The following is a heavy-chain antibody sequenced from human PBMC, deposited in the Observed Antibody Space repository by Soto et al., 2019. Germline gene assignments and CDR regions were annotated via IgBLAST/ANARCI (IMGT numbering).Heavy chain of an antibody. CDR1: GFAFSSHP. V-gene: IGHV3-23*01. CDR2: ISDGGDLT. Sequence: GSLRLSCAASGFAFSSHPMSWVRQAPEKGLEWVAGISDGGDLTYNADSVRGRFTISRDNSRNTLYLQMNSLIAEDTAVYYCARRVIGSSRAFDIWGQGTMVTVSS. CDR3: ARRVIGSSRAFDI. D-gene: IGHD3-10*01. J-gene: IGHJ3*02.